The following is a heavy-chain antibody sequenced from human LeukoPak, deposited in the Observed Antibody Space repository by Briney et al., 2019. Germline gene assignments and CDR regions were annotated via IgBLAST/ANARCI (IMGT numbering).Heavy chain of an antibody. CDR3: AKDLGSWPRYFDY. J-gene: IGHJ4*02. CDR1: RFTFNSYA. D-gene: IGHD5-12*01. Sequence: PGGSLRLSCAASRFTFNSYAMSWVRQAPGKGLEWVSVIGGSNGITFYVGSVKGRFTISRDNSKNTLYLQMNSLRAEDTAVYYCAKDLGSWPRYFDYWGQGTLVTVSS. V-gene: IGHV3-23*01. CDR2: IGGSNGIT.